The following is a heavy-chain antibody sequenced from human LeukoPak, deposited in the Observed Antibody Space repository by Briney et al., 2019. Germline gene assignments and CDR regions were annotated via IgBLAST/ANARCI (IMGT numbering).Heavy chain of an antibody. V-gene: IGHV3-23*01. D-gene: IGHD4-11*01. CDR2: ISGSGGST. Sequence: GGSLRLSCAASGFTFSSYAMSWVRQAPGKGLEWVSAISGSGGSTYYADSVKGRFTISRDNSKNTLYLQMNSLRAEDTAVYYFAKDRSYYSNHYYFDYWGQGTLVTVSS. J-gene: IGHJ4*02. CDR3: AKDRSYYSNHYYFDY. CDR1: GFTFSSYA.